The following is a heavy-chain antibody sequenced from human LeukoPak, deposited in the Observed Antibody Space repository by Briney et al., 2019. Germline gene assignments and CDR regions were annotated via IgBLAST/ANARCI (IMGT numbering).Heavy chain of an antibody. V-gene: IGHV3-23*01. CDR3: AKSPISSLTVTTSGYYYYYMDV. CDR2: ISGSGGST. J-gene: IGHJ6*03. Sequence: GGSLRLSCAASGFTFSSYAMSWVRQAPGKGLEWVSAISGSGGSTYYADSVKGRFTISRDNSKNTLYLQMNSLRAEDTAVYYCAKSPISSLTVTTSGYYYYYMDVWAKGPRSPSP. D-gene: IGHD4-17*01. CDR1: GFTFSSYA.